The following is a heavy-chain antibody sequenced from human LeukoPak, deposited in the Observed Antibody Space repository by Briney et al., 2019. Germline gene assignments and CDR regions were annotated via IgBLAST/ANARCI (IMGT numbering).Heavy chain of an antibody. CDR1: GFTFSSYS. V-gene: IGHV3-48*01. J-gene: IGHJ4*02. D-gene: IGHD5-12*01. CDR3: ATSGYDYGYFDY. CDR2: ISRSSSAI. Sequence: GGSLRLSCAASGFTFSSYSMNWVRQAPGKGLEWVSYISRSSSAIFYADSVKGRFTISRDNAKNSLYLQVTRLRAEDTAVYYCATSGYDYGYFDYWGQGTLVTVSS.